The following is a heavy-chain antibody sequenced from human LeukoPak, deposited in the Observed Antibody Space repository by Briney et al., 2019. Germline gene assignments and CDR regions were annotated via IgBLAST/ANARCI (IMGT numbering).Heavy chain of an antibody. CDR3: ARQVSYSSGWYGGYYYYMDV. V-gene: IGHV3-7*01. CDR2: IKQDGSEK. CDR1: GFTFSSYW. J-gene: IGHJ6*03. D-gene: IGHD6-19*01. Sequence: GGSLRLSCAASGFTFSSYWMSWVRQAPGKGLEWVANIKQDGSEKYYVDSVKGRFTISRDNAKNSLYLQMNSLRAEDTAVYYCARQVSYSSGWYGGYYYYMDVWGKGTTVTVSS.